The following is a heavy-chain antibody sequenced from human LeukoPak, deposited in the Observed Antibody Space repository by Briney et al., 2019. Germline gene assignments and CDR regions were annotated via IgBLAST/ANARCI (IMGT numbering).Heavy chain of an antibody. V-gene: IGHV1-3*01. D-gene: IGHD2-15*01. CDR1: GYTFTSYA. J-gene: IGHJ3*02. Sequence: ASVKVSCKASGYTFTSYAMHWVRQAPGQRLEWMGWISAGNGNTKYSQKFQGRVTITRDTSASTAYMELSSLRSEDTAVYYCARWSLAYDAFDIWGQGTMVTVSS. CDR2: ISAGNGNT. CDR3: ARWSLAYDAFDI.